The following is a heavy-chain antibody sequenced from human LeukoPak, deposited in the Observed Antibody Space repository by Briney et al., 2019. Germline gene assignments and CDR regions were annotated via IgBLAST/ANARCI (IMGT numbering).Heavy chain of an antibody. CDR2: TYYRSKWFN. V-gene: IGHV6-1*01. D-gene: IGHD2-21*01. Sequence: SQTLSLTCAISGDSVSSNSAAWNWIRQSPSRGLEWLGRTYYRSKWFNDYAVSVQRRITINADTSKNQFSLQLNSVTPEDTAVYYCARALSVWSWFDPWGQGTLVTVSS. CDR3: ARALSVWSWFDP. J-gene: IGHJ5*02. CDR1: GDSVSSNSAA.